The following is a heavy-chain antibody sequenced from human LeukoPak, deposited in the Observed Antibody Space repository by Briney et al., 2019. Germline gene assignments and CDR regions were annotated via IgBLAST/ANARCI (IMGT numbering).Heavy chain of an antibody. V-gene: IGHV4-59*08. Sequence: SETLSLTCTVSGGSIRSYYWSWIRQPPGKGLEWIGYMNQSGSNKHNPYLKRRVTISVDTNKKKFSLKLSSVTAADTAVYYCARHAAVEGSSGWSPLWLFVPWGQGTLVTVSS. D-gene: IGHD6-19*01. CDR2: MNQSGSN. CDR1: GGSIRSYY. CDR3: ARHAAVEGSSGWSPLWLFVP. J-gene: IGHJ5*02.